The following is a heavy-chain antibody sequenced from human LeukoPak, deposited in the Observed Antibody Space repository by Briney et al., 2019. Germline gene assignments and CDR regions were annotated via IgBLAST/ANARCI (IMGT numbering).Heavy chain of an antibody. CDR3: ARVGDMVRGVITPPDY. D-gene: IGHD3-10*01. V-gene: IGHV1-18*01. Sequence: GASVKVSCKASGYTFTSYGISWVRQAPGQGLEWMGWISAYNGNTNYAQKLQGRVTMTTDTSTSTAYMELRSLRSDDTAVYYCARVGDMVRGVITPPDYWGQGTLVTVSS. CDR1: GYTFTSYG. CDR2: ISAYNGNT. J-gene: IGHJ4*02.